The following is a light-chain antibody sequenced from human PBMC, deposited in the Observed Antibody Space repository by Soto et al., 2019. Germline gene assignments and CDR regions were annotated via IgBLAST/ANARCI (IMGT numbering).Light chain of an antibody. CDR3: QQYGSSLTWT. CDR1: QSVSSNY. V-gene: IGKV3-20*01. Sequence: EIVLTQSPGTLSLSPGERATLSCRASQSVSSNYLAWYQQKPGQAPRLLIYGASSRATGIPDRFSGSGSGTDFTLTISRLEPEDFAVYYGQQYGSSLTWTFGQGTKVEIK. CDR2: GAS. J-gene: IGKJ1*01.